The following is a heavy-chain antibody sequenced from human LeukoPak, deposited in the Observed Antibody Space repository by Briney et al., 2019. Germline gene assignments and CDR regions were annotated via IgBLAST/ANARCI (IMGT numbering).Heavy chain of an antibody. CDR2: IYPGDSET. D-gene: IGHD5-18*01. CDR1: GYSFTSQW. Sequence: GESLKISCKTSGYSFTSQWIGWVRQTPGKGLEWMGTIYPGDSETRDSPSFQGHVTISADKSISTAYLHWSSLKASDTAMYYCARRGKMVTDFDYWGQGTLVTVSS. CDR3: ARRGKMVTDFDY. J-gene: IGHJ4*02. V-gene: IGHV5-51*01.